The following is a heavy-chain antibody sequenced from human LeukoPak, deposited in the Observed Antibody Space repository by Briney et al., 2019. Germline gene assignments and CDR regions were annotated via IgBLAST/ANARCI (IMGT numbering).Heavy chain of an antibody. Sequence: ASVKVSCKASGYTFTGYYMHWVRQAPGQGLEWMGWINPNSGGTNYAQKFQGWVTMTRGTSISTAYMELSRLRSDDTAVYYCARRGGGYYGMDVWGQGTTVTVSS. D-gene: IGHD2-15*01. J-gene: IGHJ6*02. CDR1: GYTFTGYY. V-gene: IGHV1-2*04. CDR2: INPNSGGT. CDR3: ARRGGGYYGMDV.